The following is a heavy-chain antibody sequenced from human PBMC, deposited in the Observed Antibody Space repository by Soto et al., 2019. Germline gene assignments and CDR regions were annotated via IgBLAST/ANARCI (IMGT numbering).Heavy chain of an antibody. V-gene: IGHV4-34*01. CDR2: INHSGST. CDR1: GGSFSGYY. Sequence: QVQLQQWGAGLLKPSETLSLTCAVYGGSFSGYYWSWIRQPPGKGLEWIGEINHSGSTNYNPSLKSRVTISVDTSKNPFSLKLSSVTAADTAVYYCARGEGQQLVLNWFDPWGQGTLVTVSS. J-gene: IGHJ5*02. D-gene: IGHD6-13*01. CDR3: ARGEGQQLVLNWFDP.